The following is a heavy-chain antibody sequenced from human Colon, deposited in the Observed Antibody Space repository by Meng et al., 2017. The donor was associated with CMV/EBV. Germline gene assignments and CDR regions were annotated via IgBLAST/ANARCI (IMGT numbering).Heavy chain of an antibody. Sequence: EVQWVAAGGGLGQRGVSLRFSRAASGFTFSSKWMHWVRQGPGKGLVWVSRINTDGSTTYYADSVKGRFTISRDNAKNTLYLQMNSLRAEDTAVYYCASRDYWGQGTLVTVSS. CDR1: GFTFSSKW. V-gene: IGHV3-74*01. CDR2: INTDGSTT. J-gene: IGHJ4*02. CDR3: ASRDY.